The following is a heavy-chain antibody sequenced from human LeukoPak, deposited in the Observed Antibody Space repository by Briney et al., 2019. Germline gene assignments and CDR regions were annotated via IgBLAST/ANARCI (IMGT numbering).Heavy chain of an antibody. CDR1: GFTFDDYA. CDR3: AKDGYSSWLPLDY. D-gene: IGHD6-13*01. CDR2: ISWNSGSI. J-gene: IGHJ4*02. Sequence: GGSLRLSCAASGFTFDDYAMHWVRQAPGKGLEWVSGISWNSGSIGYADSVKGRFTISRDNSKNTLYLQMNSLRAEDTAVYYCAKDGYSSWLPLDYWGQGTLVTVSS. V-gene: IGHV3-9*01.